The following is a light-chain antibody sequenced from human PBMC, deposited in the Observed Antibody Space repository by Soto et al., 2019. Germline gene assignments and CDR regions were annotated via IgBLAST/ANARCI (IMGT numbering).Light chain of an antibody. CDR2: GAS. J-gene: IGKJ4*01. CDR3: QQYGSSGLT. CDR1: QSVSSSY. V-gene: IGKV3-20*01. Sequence: EIVLTQSPGTLSLSPGERATLSCRASQSVSSSYLACYQQKPGQAPRLLIYGASSRATGIPDRFSGSWSGTDFTLTISRLEPEDFAVYYCQQYGSSGLTFGGGTKVEIK.